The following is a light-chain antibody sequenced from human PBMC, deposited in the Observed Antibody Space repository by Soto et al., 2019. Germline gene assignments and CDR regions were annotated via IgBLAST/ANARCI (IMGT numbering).Light chain of an antibody. CDR3: QQSYSTPQTT. CDR1: QSISSY. J-gene: IGKJ1*01. CDR2: AAS. Sequence: IQVTQSPSSLSASVGDRVTITCRASQSISSYLNWYQQKPGKAPKLLIYAASSLQSGVPSRFSGSGSGTDFTLTISSLQPEDFATYYCQQSYSTPQTTFGQGTKVDIK. V-gene: IGKV1-39*01.